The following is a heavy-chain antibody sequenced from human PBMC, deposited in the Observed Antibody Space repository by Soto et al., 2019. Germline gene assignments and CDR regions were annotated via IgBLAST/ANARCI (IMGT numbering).Heavy chain of an antibody. CDR2: IYPSGMP. CDR3: ASERGGYGLFDS. V-gene: IGHV4-30-2*01. CDR1: VVSISNAAYS. J-gene: IGHJ4*02. Sequence: TLSLTCTVSVVSISNAAYSWSWIRQPPGKGLEWIGYIYPSGMPFYNPSLRSRVTISIDRSNDQFSLNLKSVTAADTAVYYCASERGGYGLFDSWGQRTLVTVSS. D-gene: IGHD5-18*01.